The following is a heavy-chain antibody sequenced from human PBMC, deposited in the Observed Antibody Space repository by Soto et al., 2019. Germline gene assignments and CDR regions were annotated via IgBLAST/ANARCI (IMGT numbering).Heavy chain of an antibody. V-gene: IGHV3-30*03. J-gene: IGHJ6*03. CDR1: GFTFSSYG. CDR3: ARLYYEILTGYYNSSGMDYYYYYMDV. D-gene: IGHD3-9*01. CDR2: ISYDGSNK. Sequence: GGSLRLSCAASGFTFSSYGMHWVRQAPGKGLEWVAVISYDGSNKYYADSVKGRFTISRDNSKNTLYLQMNSLRAEDTAVYYCARLYYEILTGYYNSSGMDYYYYYMDVWGKGTTVTVSS.